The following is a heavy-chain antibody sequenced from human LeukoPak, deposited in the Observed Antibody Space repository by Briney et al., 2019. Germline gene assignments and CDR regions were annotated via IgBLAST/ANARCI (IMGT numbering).Heavy chain of an antibody. CDR3: ARSGYFDY. J-gene: IGHJ4*02. Sequence: SETLSLTCTVSGGSISSSSYYWSWIRQPPGKGLEWIGEINHSGSTNYNPSLKTRVTISVDTSKNQFSLKLSSVTAADTAVYYCARSGYFDYWGQGTLVTVSS. CDR2: INHSGST. V-gene: IGHV4-39*07. CDR1: GGSISSSSYY. D-gene: IGHD3-10*01.